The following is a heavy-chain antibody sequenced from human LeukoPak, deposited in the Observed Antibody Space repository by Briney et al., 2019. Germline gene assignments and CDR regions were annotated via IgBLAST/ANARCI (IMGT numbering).Heavy chain of an antibody. CDR3: ATHYYDSSGYGY. V-gene: IGHV1-69*05. Sequence: SVKVSCRASGGTFSSYAISWVRQAPGQGLEWMGGIIPIFGTANYAQKFQGRVTITTDESTSTAYMELSSLRSEDTAVYYCATHYYDSSGYGYWGQGTLVTVSS. D-gene: IGHD3-22*01. CDR1: GGTFSSYA. J-gene: IGHJ4*02. CDR2: IIPIFGTA.